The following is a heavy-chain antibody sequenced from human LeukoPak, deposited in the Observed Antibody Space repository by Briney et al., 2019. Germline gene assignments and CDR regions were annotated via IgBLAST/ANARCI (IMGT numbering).Heavy chain of an antibody. Sequence: AGGSLRLSCAASGFTFSTYSMNWVRQAPGKGLEWVSSISSSSTYIYYADSVKGRFTISRDNAKNSLYLQMNSLRAEDTAVYYCARGYYDLLTGPGYWGQGTLVTVSS. V-gene: IGHV3-21*01. CDR1: GFTFSTYS. CDR2: ISSSSTYI. D-gene: IGHD3-9*01. CDR3: ARGYYDLLTGPGY. J-gene: IGHJ4*02.